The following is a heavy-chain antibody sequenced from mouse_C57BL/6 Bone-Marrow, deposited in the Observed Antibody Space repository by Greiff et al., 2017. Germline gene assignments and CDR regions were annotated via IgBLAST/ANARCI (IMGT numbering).Heavy chain of an antibody. CDR3: AREETTVVDYAMDY. CDR1: GYTFTSYW. CDR2: IHPNSGST. V-gene: IGHV1-64*01. J-gene: IGHJ4*01. D-gene: IGHD1-1*01. Sequence: QVQLQQPGAELVKPGASVKLSCKASGYTFTSYWMHWVKQRPGQGLEWIGMIHPNSGSTNYNEKFKSKATLTVDKSSSTAYMQLSSLTSEDSAVYYCAREETTVVDYAMDYWGQGTSVTVSS.